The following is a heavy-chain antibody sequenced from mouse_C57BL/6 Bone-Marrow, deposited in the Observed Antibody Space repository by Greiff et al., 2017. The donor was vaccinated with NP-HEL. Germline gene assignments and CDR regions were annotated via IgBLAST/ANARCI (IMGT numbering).Heavy chain of an antibody. CDR3: ASFGLPY. D-gene: IGHD2-2*01. CDR2: ISDSGSYT. CDR1: GFTFSSYA. J-gene: IGHJ2*01. Sequence: EVQLVESGGGLVKPGGSLKLSCAASGFTFSSYAMSWVRQTPEKRLEWVATISDSGSYTYYPDNVKGRFTISRDNAKNNLYLQMSHLKSEDTAMYYCASFGLPYWGQGTTLTVSS. V-gene: IGHV5-4*01.